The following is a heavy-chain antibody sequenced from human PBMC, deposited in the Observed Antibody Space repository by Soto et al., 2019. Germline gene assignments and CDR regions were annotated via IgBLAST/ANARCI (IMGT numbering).Heavy chain of an antibody. J-gene: IGHJ6*03. V-gene: IGHV1-8*01. D-gene: IGHD6-6*01. CDR2: MNPNSGNT. Sequence: PVKVSCQASGGTFSRYAISWVRLAPGQGLEWMGWMNPNSGNTGYAQKFQGRVTMTRNTSISTAYMELSSLRSEDTAVYYCAGGPLYSSALSYYYYMDVWGKGTTVTVSS. CDR1: GGTFSRYA. CDR3: AGGPLYSSALSYYYYMDV.